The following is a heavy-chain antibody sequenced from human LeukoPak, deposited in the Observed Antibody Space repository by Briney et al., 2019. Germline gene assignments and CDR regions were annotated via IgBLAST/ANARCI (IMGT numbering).Heavy chain of an antibody. CDR2: IYYSGST. V-gene: IGHV4-39*01. CDR3: ARGSYDFWSGYSQGSYFDY. Sequence: SETLSLTCTVSGGSISSSSYYWGWIRQPPGKELEWIGSIYYSGSTYYNPSLKSRVTISVDTSKNQFSLKLSSVTAADTAVYYCARGSYDFWSGYSQGSYFDYWGQGTLVTVSS. D-gene: IGHD3-3*01. J-gene: IGHJ4*02. CDR1: GGSISSSSYY.